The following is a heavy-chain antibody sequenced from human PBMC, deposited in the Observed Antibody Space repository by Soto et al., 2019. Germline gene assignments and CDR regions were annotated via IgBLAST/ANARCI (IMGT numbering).Heavy chain of an antibody. J-gene: IGHJ4*02. V-gene: IGHV4-34*01. CDR1: GGSVGGFY. Sequence: PSWTPSLTRRPYGGSVGGFYWGWVRQSPGKGLEWIGEIHHSGSTKYNPSLKSRVSLSVDTSTKQFSLKMTSMTAADRGVYYCARGVDSWSGYLFWGQGTPVTVSS. D-gene: IGHD3-3*01. CDR2: IHHSGST. CDR3: ARGVDSWSGYLF.